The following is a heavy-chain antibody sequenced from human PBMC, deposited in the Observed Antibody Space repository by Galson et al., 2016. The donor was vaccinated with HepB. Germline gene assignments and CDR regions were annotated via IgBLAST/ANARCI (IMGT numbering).Heavy chain of an antibody. CDR1: GFSFSSYW. V-gene: IGHV3-7*03. D-gene: IGHD2-8*02. Sequence: SLRLSCAGSGFSFSSYWVSWVRQAPGKGLEWVANIKEDGSAKNYADSVKGRFTMSRDNVEESVYLHTNSLRVEDTAVYYCASSYIKYTGGSTMGASWGQGTLVTVSS. CDR2: IKEDGSAK. J-gene: IGHJ5*02. CDR3: ASSYIKYTGGSTMGAS.